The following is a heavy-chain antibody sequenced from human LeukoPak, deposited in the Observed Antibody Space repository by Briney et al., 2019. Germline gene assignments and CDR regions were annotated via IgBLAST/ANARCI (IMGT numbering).Heavy chain of an antibody. Sequence: SETLSLTCTVSGGSISSYYWSWIRQPPGKGLEWTGYIYYSGSTNYSPSLKSRVTISVDTSKNQFSLKVSSVTAADTAVYYCARGGASSKFFDYWGQGILVTVSS. CDR2: IYYSGST. CDR1: GGSISSYY. J-gene: IGHJ4*02. CDR3: ARGGASSKFFDY. D-gene: IGHD6-6*01. V-gene: IGHV4-59*01.